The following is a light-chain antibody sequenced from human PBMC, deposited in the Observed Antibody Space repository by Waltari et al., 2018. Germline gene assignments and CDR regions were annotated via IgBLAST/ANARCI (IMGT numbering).Light chain of an antibody. V-gene: IGLV1-47*01. CDR1: RSNIGHNY. Sequence: QSVLTQPPSASGTPGQRVTISCSGSRSNIGHNYVYWYQQLPGTAPKLLIYRNNPRPSGVPDRFSGSKSGTSASLAISGLRSEDEADYYCAVWDDSLSGRVFGGGTKVTVL. J-gene: IGLJ3*02. CDR3: AVWDDSLSGRV. CDR2: RNN.